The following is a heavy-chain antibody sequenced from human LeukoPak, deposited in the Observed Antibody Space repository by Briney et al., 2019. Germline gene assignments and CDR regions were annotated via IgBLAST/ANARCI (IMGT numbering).Heavy chain of an antibody. CDR1: GGSISSSSYY. Sequence: SETLSLTCNVSGGSISSSSYYWGWIRQPPGEGLEWIGSIYYSGSTYYNPSLKSRVTISVDTSKNQFSLKLSSVTAADTAVYYCARISCYGLQYYHHMEVWGKGTTVTVS. V-gene: IGHV4-39*07. D-gene: IGHD5-12*01. CDR2: IYYSGST. J-gene: IGHJ6*03. CDR3: ARISCYGLQYYHHMEV.